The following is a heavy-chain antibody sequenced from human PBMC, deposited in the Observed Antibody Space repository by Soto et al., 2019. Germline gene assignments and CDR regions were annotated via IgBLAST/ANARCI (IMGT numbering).Heavy chain of an antibody. J-gene: IGHJ6*02. D-gene: IGHD6-13*01. V-gene: IGHV4-59*01. CDR2: IYYSGST. Sequence: QVQLQESGPGLVKPSETLSLTCTVSGGSISSYYWSWIRQPPGKGLEWIGYIYYSGSTNYNPSLKSRVTISVDTSKNQFSLKLSSVTAADTAVYYCARSGGIAAAAYYYYYGMDVWGQGTTVTVSS. CDR3: ARSGGIAAAAYYYYYGMDV. CDR1: GGSISSYY.